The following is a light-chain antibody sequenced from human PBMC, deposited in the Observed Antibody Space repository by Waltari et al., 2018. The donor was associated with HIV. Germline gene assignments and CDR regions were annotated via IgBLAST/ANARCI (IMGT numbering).Light chain of an antibody. V-gene: IGLV2-14*03. CDR3: CSYTTSDTLWV. CDR1: SSDVGDFNF. J-gene: IGLJ3*02. Sequence: QSALTQPASVSGSPGQSITISCTRSSSDVGDFNFVSWYQHRPGKAPKVMIYDFSYRPSGVSNRFSGYKSANTASLTISVLQAEDEAVYYCCSYTTSDTLWVFGGGTKLTVL. CDR2: DFS.